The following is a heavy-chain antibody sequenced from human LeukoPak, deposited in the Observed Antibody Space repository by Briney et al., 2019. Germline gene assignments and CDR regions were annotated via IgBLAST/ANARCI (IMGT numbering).Heavy chain of an antibody. CDR1: DGSINSYY. V-gene: IGHV4-59*01. D-gene: IGHD4-11*01. Sequence: SETLSLTCSVSDGSINSYYWNWIRRPPGKGLEWIGYIYYNGNTNYNPSLKSRVTISVDTSKNQFSLKLSSVTAADTAVYYCARGYSNYFDYWGQGTLVTVSS. J-gene: IGHJ4*02. CDR2: IYYNGNT. CDR3: ARGYSNYFDY.